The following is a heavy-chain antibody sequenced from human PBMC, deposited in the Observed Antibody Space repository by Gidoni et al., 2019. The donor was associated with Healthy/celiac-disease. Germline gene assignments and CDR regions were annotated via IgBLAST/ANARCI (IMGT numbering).Heavy chain of an antibody. CDR2: IYWDDGK. CDR3: ARRYTYDSSGYYPTTVYWYFDL. J-gene: IGHJ2*01. CDR1: GFSLSTSGVG. V-gene: IGHV2-5*02. Sequence: QITLKESGPTLVKPTQTLTLTCTFSGFSLSTSGVGGGWIRQPPGKALEWLALIYWDDGKRYSPSLKSRLTITKDTSKNQVVLTMTNMDPVDTATYYCARRYTYDSSGYYPTTVYWYFDLWGRGTLVTVSS. D-gene: IGHD3-22*01.